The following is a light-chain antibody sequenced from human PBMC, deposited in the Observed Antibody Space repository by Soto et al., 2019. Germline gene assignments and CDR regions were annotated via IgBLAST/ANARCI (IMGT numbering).Light chain of an antibody. V-gene: IGKV3-15*01. J-gene: IGKJ4*01. CDR2: GAS. Sequence: EIVMTQSPATLSVSPGERATLSCRASQSVTSNLAWYQQKPGQAPRLVIYGASTRATGTPARFSGSGSGTEFTLTISSLHSEDFALYYCQQYNGWPLTFGGGTKVEIK. CDR1: QSVTSN. CDR3: QQYNGWPLT.